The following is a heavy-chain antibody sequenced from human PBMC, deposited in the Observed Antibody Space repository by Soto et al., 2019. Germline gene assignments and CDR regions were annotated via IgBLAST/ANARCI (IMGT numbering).Heavy chain of an antibody. D-gene: IGHD6-13*01. CDR2: IYYSGST. J-gene: IGHJ4*02. V-gene: IGHV4-59*01. Sequence: TLSLTCTGSGGSISSYYWSWIRQPPGKGLEWIGYIYYSGSTNYNPSLKSRVTISVDTSKNQFSLKLSSVTAADTAVYYCARGVAAAGPFDYWGQGTLVTVSS. CDR3: ARGVAAAGPFDY. CDR1: GGSISSYY.